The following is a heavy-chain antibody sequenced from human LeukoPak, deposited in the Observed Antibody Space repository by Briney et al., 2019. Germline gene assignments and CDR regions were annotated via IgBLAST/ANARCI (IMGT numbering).Heavy chain of an antibody. CDR2: IWYDGTNK. V-gene: IGHV3-33*01. CDR3: ARDLGSGWYDY. CDR1: GFTFSNYG. J-gene: IGHJ4*02. Sequence: GGSLRLSCAASGFTFSNYGMHWVRQAPGKGLEWVPVIWYDGTNKYYADSVKGRFTISRDNSKNMQYLQMNSLGVEDTAVYYCARDLGSGWYDYRGQGTLVTVSS. D-gene: IGHD6-19*01.